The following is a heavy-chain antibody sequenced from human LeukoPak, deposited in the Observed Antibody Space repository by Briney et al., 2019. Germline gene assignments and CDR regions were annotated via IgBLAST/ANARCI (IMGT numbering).Heavy chain of an antibody. D-gene: IGHD6-13*01. J-gene: IGHJ6*02. V-gene: IGHV1-69*13. Sequence: SVKVSCKASGNSISKFAISWVRQAPGQGLEWMGGIIPIFGTANYAQKFQGRVTITADESTSTAYMELSSLRSEDTAVYYCARDLGYSSSQYYYYGMDVWGQGTTVTVSS. CDR3: ARDLGYSSSQYYYYGMDV. CDR2: IIPIFGTA. CDR1: GNSISKFA.